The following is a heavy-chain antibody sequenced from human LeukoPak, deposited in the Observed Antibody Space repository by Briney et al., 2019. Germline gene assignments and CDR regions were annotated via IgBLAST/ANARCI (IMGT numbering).Heavy chain of an antibody. CDR2: ISPNSGGT. CDR1: GYTFTGYY. V-gene: IGHV1-2*02. J-gene: IGHJ4*02. D-gene: IGHD2-2*01. Sequence: ASVKASCKTSGYTFTGYYIHWVRQAPGQGLEWMGWISPNSGGTNYPQKFQGRVTMTRDTSISTAYMELTRLRSDDTAVYYCTRDGGQHLGVLNYWGQGTQVIVSS. CDR3: TRDGGQHLGVLNY.